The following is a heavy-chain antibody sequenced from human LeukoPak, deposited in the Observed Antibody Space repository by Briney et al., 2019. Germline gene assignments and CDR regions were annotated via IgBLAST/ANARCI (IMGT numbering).Heavy chain of an antibody. CDR3: AKAPRRIVGATHYFDY. CDR2: ISGSGGST. V-gene: IGHV3-23*01. J-gene: IGHJ4*02. D-gene: IGHD1-26*01. CDR1: GFTFSSYA. Sequence: GGSLRLSCAASGFTFSSYAMSWVRQAPGKGLEWVSAISGSGGSTYYVDSVKGRFTISRDNSKNTLYLQMNSLRAEDTAVYYCAKAPRRIVGATHYFDYWGQGTLVTVSS.